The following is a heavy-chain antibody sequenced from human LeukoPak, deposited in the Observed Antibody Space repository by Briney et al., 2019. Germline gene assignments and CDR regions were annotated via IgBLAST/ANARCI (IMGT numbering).Heavy chain of an antibody. CDR2: ISSSSSYT. CDR1: GFTFSDYY. CDR3: ARDRAMVRGVISFDP. V-gene: IGHV3-11*06. J-gene: IGHJ5*02. D-gene: IGHD3-10*01. Sequence: GGSLRLSCAASGFTFSDYYMSWIRQAPGKGLEWVSYISSSSSYTNYADSVKGRFTISRDNAKNSLYLQMNSLRAEDTAVYYCARDRAMVRGVISFDPWGQGPLVTVSS.